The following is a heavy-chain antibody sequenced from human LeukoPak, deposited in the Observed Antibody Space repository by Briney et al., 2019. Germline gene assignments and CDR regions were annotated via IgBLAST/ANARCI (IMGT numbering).Heavy chain of an antibody. CDR3: AGDRNLDYDFWSGYYGYYYYYGMDV. J-gene: IGHJ6*02. CDR1: GGSISSYY. D-gene: IGHD3-3*01. V-gene: IGHV4-59*12. CDR2: IYYSGST. Sequence: SETLSLTCTVSGGSISSYYWSWIRQPPGKGLEWIGYIYYSGSTNYNPSLKSRVTISVDTSKNQFSLKLSSVTAADTAVYYCAGDRNLDYDFWSGYYGYYYYYGMDVWGQGTTVTVSS.